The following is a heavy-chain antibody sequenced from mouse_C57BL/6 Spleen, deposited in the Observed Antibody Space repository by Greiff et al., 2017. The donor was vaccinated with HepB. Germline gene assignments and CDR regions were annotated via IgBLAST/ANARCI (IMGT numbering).Heavy chain of an antibody. D-gene: IGHD4-1*01. V-gene: IGHV1-15*01. CDR1: GYTFTDYE. CDR2: IDPETGGT. Sequence: VQLQESGAELVRPGASVTLSCKASGYTFTDYEMHWVKQTPVHGLEWIGAIDPETGGTAYNQKFKGKAILTADKSSSTAYMELRSLTSEDSAVYYCTRSFITGSFYYFDYWGQGTTLTVSS. J-gene: IGHJ2*01. CDR3: TRSFITGSFYYFDY.